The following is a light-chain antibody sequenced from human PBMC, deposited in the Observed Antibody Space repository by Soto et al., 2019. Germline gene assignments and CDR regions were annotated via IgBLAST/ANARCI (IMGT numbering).Light chain of an antibody. V-gene: IGKV3-15*01. CDR2: GAS. CDR1: QSVSSN. J-gene: IGKJ5*01. CDR3: QQYNNWTST. Sequence: EIVMTQSPATLSVSPGERATLSCRASQSVSSNLAWYQQKPGQAPRLLIYGASTRATGIPARFSGSGSGTEFTLTISSLQSEYFAVYYCQQYNNWTSTFGQGTRLEIK.